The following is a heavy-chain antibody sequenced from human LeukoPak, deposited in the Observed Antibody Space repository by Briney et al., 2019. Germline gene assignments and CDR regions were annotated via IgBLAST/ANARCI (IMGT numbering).Heavy chain of an antibody. CDR2: ISYDGSNK. CDR1: GFTFSSYA. V-gene: IGHV3-30-3*01. J-gene: IGHJ4*02. Sequence: PGRSLRLSCAASGFTFSSYAMHWVRQAPGKGLEWVAVISYDGSNKYYADSVKGRFTISRDNSKNTLYLQMNSLRAEDTAVYYCAREFRGYSYGMDYWGQGTLVTVSS. D-gene: IGHD5-18*01. CDR3: AREFRGYSYGMDY.